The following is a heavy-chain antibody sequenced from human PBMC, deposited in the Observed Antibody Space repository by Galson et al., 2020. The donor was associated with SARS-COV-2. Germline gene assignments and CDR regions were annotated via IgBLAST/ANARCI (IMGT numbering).Heavy chain of an antibody. CDR2: IYYSRST. V-gene: IGHV4-31*03. J-gene: IGHJ6*02. CDR1: GGSISSGAYS. Sequence: SETLSLTCTVSGGSISSGAYSWTWIRHHPGKGLEWIGLIYYSRSTYSNPSLKSRVTISVDTSKNQFSLRLSSVTAADTAVYYCARWDYKSGYDDYSYGMDVWGQGTTVTVSS. CDR3: ARWDYKSGYDDYSYGMDV. D-gene: IGHD3-22*01.